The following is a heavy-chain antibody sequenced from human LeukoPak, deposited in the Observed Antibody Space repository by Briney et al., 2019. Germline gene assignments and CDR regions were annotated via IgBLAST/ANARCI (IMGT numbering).Heavy chain of an antibody. CDR2: IRGIRGTYST. CDR3: GRDPNGDYIGAFDM. J-gene: IGHJ3*02. D-gene: IGHD4-17*01. Sequence: GGSLRLSCAASGFTFSNYAMIWVRQAPGKGLEWVSAIRGIRGTYSTEYADSVKDRFTISRDNSKSWLYLQMNSLRAEDTAVYYCGRDPNGDYIGAFDMWGQGTVVTVSS. V-gene: IGHV3-23*01. CDR1: GFTFSNYA.